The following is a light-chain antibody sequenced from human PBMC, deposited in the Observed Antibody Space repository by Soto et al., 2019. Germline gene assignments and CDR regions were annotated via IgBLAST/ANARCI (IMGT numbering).Light chain of an antibody. Sequence: DIQMTQSPSSLSASVGDRVTITCRASQGISNYLAWYQQKPGQVPKLLIYAASTLQSGVPSRFSGRGSGTDFTLTISSLQPEDVATYYCKKYYSARWTCGQGTRVDIK. J-gene: IGKJ1*01. CDR2: AAS. CDR3: KKYYSARWT. CDR1: QGISNY. V-gene: IGKV1-27*01.